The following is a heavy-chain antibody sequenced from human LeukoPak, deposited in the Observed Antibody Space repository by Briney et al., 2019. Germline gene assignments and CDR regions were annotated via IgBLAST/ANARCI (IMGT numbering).Heavy chain of an antibody. CDR2: LRPKGEDGAT. CDR3: TQLSRGF. Sequence: GGSLRLSCVASGFTLSDLWMSWVRQAPGRGLECVGRLRPKGEDGATGYTDPRSDRFTVSRDDSKNTMYLEMRNLKTEDTGLYYCTQLSRGFWGQGTQVTVSS. CDR1: GFTLSDLW. D-gene: IGHD3-22*01. V-gene: IGHV3-15*01. J-gene: IGHJ4*02.